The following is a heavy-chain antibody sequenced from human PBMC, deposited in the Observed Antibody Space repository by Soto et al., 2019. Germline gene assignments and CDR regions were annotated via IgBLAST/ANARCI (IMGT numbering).Heavy chain of an antibody. V-gene: IGHV3-30-3*01. Sequence: QVQLVESGGGVVQPGRSLRLSCAASGFTFSTHAMHWVRQAPGKGLECVAIVSFDGSNKYYADSVKGRFTISRDNSKNALYLQMSGLTPEDTAVYYCARDQTSTTTTGGGRIDHWGQGTLVTVSS. D-gene: IGHD1-1*01. CDR2: VSFDGSNK. CDR1: GFTFSTHA. CDR3: ARDQTSTTTTGGGRIDH. J-gene: IGHJ4*02.